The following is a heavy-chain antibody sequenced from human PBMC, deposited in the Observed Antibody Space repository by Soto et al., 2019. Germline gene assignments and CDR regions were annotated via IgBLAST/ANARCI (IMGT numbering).Heavy chain of an antibody. D-gene: IGHD3-16*01. Sequence: QVQLVQSGAEVKKPGSSVKVSCKASGGTFSSYAISWVRQATGQGLEWMGGIIPIFGTANYAQKFQGRVTITADDSTSTAYMELGSLRSEDTAVYYLARGDDAPGYVHDYWGQGTLVTGSS. CDR1: GGTFSSYA. CDR3: ARGDDAPGYVHDY. CDR2: IIPIFGTA. V-gene: IGHV1-69*12. J-gene: IGHJ4*02.